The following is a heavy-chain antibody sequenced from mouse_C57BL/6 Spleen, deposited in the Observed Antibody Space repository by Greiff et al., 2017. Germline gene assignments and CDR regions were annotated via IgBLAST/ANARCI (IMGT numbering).Heavy chain of an antibody. CDR2: FHPYNDDT. CDR1: GYTFTTYP. Sequence: QVQLQQSGAELVKPGASVKMSCTASGYTFTTYPIEWMKQNHGKSLAWIGNFHPYNDDTKYNAKFKGKATLTVEKSSRTVYLELSRLTSDYSAVYYCARGAAQAAWFAYWGQGTLVTVSA. V-gene: IGHV1-47*01. J-gene: IGHJ3*01. CDR3: ARGAAQAAWFAY. D-gene: IGHD3-2*02.